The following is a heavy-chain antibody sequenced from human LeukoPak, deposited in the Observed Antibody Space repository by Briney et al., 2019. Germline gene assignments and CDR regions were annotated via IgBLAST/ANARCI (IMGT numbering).Heavy chain of an antibody. V-gene: IGHV4-30-4*01. D-gene: IGHD4/OR15-4a*01. CDR3: ARELTYADY. CDR2: IYYSGST. Sequence: SETLSLTCTVSGGSISSGDYYWSWLRQPPGRGLEWIGYIYYSGSTYYNPSLKSRVTMSVDTSKNQFSLKLSSMTAADTAVYYCARELTYADYWGQGTLVTVSS. J-gene: IGHJ4*02. CDR1: GGSISSGDYY.